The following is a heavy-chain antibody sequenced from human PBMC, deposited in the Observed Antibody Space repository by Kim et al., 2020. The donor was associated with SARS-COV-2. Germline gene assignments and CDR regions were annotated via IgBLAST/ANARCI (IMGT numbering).Heavy chain of an antibody. V-gene: IGHV4-31*03. D-gene: IGHD3-3*01. CDR2: IYYSGST. J-gene: IGHJ3*02. Sequence: SETLSLTCTVSGGSISSGGYYWSWIRQHPGKGLEWIGYIYYSGSTYYNPSLKSRVTISVDTSKNQFSLKLSSVTAADTAVYYCARDLVDFWSGYHAFDIWGQGTMVTVSS. CDR3: ARDLVDFWSGYHAFDI. CDR1: GGSISSGGYY.